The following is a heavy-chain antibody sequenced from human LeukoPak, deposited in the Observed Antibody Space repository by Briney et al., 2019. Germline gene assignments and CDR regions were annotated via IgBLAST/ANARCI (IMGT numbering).Heavy chain of an antibody. Sequence: SVTLSLTCTVSGRSIRSHYWSWIRQPPGKGLVWIGYSYYSGSTNYNPCLKSRVTISVDTSKNQFSLKLSSVTAADTAVYYCATHRSPVAFDIWGQGTMVTVSS. CDR3: ATHRSPVAFDI. D-gene: IGHD6-13*01. CDR2: SYYSGST. V-gene: IGHV4-59*11. CDR1: GRSIRSHY. J-gene: IGHJ3*02.